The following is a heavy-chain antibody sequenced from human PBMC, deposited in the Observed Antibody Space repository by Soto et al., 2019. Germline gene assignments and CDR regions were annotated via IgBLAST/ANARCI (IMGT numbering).Heavy chain of an antibody. D-gene: IGHD3-10*01. CDR2: ISYDGSNK. Sequence: GGSLRLSCEASGFTFSSYGMHWVRQAPGKGLEWVAVISYDGSNKYYADSVKGRFTISTDNSQNTLYLQMNSLRADDTAMYYWAKDSPSLYGNTGSFDYWGQGTLVTVSS. CDR1: GFTFSSYG. V-gene: IGHV3-30*18. J-gene: IGHJ4*02. CDR3: AKDSPSLYGNTGSFDY.